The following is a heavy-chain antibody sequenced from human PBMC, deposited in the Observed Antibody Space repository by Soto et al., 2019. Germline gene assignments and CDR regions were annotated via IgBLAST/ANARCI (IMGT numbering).Heavy chain of an antibody. V-gene: IGHV3-23*01. CDR1: GFTFSSYA. CDR3: AKSGHYYYYGIDV. Sequence: EVQLLESGGGLVQPGGSLRLACAASGFTFSSYAMSWVRQAPGKGLEWVSAISGSGGSTYYADSVKGRFTISRDNPKHTLYLQMNSLRAEDPAVYFCAKSGHYYYYGIDVWGQVPTGTVS. CDR2: ISGSGGST. J-gene: IGHJ6*02.